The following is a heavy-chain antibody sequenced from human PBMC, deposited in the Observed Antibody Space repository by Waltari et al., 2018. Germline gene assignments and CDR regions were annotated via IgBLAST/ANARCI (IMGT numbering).Heavy chain of an antibody. CDR3: ASRGEEAPGASGWGWGYGF. CDR1: GFSGSSTY. D-gene: IGHD2-2*01. CDR2: ISGGGTT. Sequence: EVQWVESGGGLIQPGVSLMLAWSASGFSGSSTYMRGVRQAPRRGLEGVSVISGGGTTYYADSVKGRFTISRDNSKNTLYLQMNSLRVEDTAFYYCASRGEEAPGASGWGWGYGFWGQGPLVTVTS. J-gene: IGHJ4*02. V-gene: IGHV3-53*01.